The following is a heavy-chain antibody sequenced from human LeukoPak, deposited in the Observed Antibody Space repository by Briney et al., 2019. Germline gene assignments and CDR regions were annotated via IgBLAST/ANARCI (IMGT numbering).Heavy chain of an antibody. CDR1: GGSISSYY. Sequence: PSETLSLTRTVSGGSISSYYWSWIRQPPGKGLEWIGYIYYSGSTNYNPSLKSRVTISVDTSKNQFSLKLSSVTAADTAVYYCARLALGGWFDPWGQGTLVTVSS. CDR2: IYYSGST. D-gene: IGHD3-10*01. J-gene: IGHJ5*02. V-gene: IGHV4-59*08. CDR3: ARLALGGWFDP.